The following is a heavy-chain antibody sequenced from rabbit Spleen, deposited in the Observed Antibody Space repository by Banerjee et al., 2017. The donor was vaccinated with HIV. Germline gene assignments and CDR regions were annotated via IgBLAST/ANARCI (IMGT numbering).Heavy chain of an antibody. CDR1: GFDFSTYYY. Sequence: QSLEESGGDLVKPGASLTLTCKASGFDFSTYYYMCWVRQSPGKGLELIACIDTSSDITNYATWAKGLFTSSKTSSTTVTLQMTSLTAADTATYFCARDTGTSFSTYGMDLWGPGTLVTV. D-gene: IGHD8-1*01. J-gene: IGHJ6*01. V-gene: IGHV1S40*01. CDR3: ARDTGTSFSTYGMDL. CDR2: IDTSSDIT.